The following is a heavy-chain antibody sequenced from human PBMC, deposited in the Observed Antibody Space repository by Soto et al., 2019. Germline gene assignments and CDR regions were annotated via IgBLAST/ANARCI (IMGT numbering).Heavy chain of an antibody. V-gene: IGHV4-59*01. Sequence: SETLSLTCTVSGGSISSYYWSWIRQPPGKGLEWIGYIYYSGSTNYNPSLKSRVTISVDTSKNQFSLKLSSVTAADTAVYYCARGFGAAAGSFDYWGQGTLVTVSS. CDR1: GGSISSYY. D-gene: IGHD6-13*01. CDR2: IYYSGST. CDR3: ARGFGAAAGSFDY. J-gene: IGHJ4*02.